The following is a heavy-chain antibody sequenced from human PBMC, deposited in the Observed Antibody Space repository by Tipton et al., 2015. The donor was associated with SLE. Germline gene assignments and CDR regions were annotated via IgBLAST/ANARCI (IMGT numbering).Heavy chain of an antibody. Sequence: SLRLSCAVSGGSISSSNWWSWVRQPPGKGLEWIGYIYHSGSTYYNPSLKSRVTISVDRSKNQFSLKLSSVTAADTAVYYCARESILMEGWFDPWGQGTLVTVSS. V-gene: IGHV4-4*02. D-gene: IGHD3-3*01. CDR3: ARESILMEGWFDP. CDR1: GGSISSSNW. CDR2: IYHSGST. J-gene: IGHJ5*02.